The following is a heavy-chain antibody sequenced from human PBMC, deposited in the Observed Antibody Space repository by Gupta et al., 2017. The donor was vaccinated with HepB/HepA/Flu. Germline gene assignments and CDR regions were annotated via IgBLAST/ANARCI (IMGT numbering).Heavy chain of an antibody. D-gene: IGHD2-2*01. CDR2: ISAYNGNT. J-gene: IGHJ4*02. CDR1: GYTFTSYG. CDR3: ARDVGDPYCSSTSCSYYFDY. Sequence: QVQLVQSGAEVKKPGASVTVSCKASGYTFTSYGLSWVRQAPGQGLEWMGWISAYNGNTNYAQKLQGRVTMTTDTSTSTAYMELRSLRSDDTAVYYCARDVGDPYCSSTSCSYYFDYWGQGTLVTVSS. V-gene: IGHV1-18*01.